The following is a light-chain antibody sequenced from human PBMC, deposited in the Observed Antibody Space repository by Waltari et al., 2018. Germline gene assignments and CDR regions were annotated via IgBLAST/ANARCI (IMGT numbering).Light chain of an antibody. J-gene: IGKJ1*01. V-gene: IGKV4-1*01. CDR2: WES. CDR1: QSVLYSSNNKNY. CDR3: QQYYSTPRT. Sequence: DIVMTQSPDSLAVSLGERATINCKSSQSVLYSSNNKNYLAWYHQKPGQRPKLPIYWESTRESGVPDRFSGSGSGTDFTLTISSLQAEDVAVYYCQQYYSTPRTFGQGTKVEIK.